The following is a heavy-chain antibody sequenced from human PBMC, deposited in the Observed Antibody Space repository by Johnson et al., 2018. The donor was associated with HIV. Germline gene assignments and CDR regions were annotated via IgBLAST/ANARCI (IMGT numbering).Heavy chain of an antibody. Sequence: QVQLVESGGGVVQPGRSLRLSCAASGFTFSNYAMHWVRQAPGKGLEWVAVISYDGSYKYYADSVKGRFTISRDNSKNTLYLQMNSLRAEDTAVYYCARKADAFDIWGQGTMITVSS. CDR1: GFTFSNYA. J-gene: IGHJ3*02. CDR2: ISYDGSYK. CDR3: ARKADAFDI. V-gene: IGHV3-30*07.